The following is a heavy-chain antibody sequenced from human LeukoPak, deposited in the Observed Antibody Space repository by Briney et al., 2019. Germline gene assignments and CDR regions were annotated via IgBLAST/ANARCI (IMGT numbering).Heavy chain of an antibody. D-gene: IGHD3-22*01. CDR1: GGSISSGDYY. Sequence: SETLSLTCTVSGGSISSGDYYWSWIRQPPGKGLEWIGYIYYSGSTYYNPSLKSRVTISVDTSKNQFSLKLSSVTAADTAVYYCASYDSSGTIFDYWGQGILVTVSS. J-gene: IGHJ4*02. CDR2: IYYSGST. V-gene: IGHV4-30-4*01. CDR3: ASYDSSGTIFDY.